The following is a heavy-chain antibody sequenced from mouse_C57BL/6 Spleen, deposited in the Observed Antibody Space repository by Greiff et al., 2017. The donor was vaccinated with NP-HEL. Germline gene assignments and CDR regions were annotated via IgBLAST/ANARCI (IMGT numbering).Heavy chain of an antibody. CDR1: GYSFTDYN. Sequence: EVQLQQSGPELVKPGASVKISCKASGYSFTDYNMNWVKQSNGKSLEWIGVINPNYGTTSYNQKFKGKATLTVDKSSSTAYMQLNSLTSEDAAVYYCERRGLITTGAWFAYWGQGTLVTVSA. V-gene: IGHV1-39*01. CDR2: INPNYGTT. J-gene: IGHJ3*01. D-gene: IGHD1-1*01. CDR3: ERRGLITTGAWFAY.